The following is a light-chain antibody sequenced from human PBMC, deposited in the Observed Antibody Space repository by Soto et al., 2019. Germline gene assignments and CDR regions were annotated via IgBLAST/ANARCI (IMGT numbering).Light chain of an antibody. V-gene: IGLV2-14*01. CDR1: SSDVGGYIY. CDR3: SSYTTSSSYV. J-gene: IGLJ1*01. Sequence: QSVLTQPASVSGSPGQSITISCTGTSSDVGGYIYVSWYQQHPGKASKLMIYDVTSRPSGVSYRFSGSKSGNMASLTISGLQAEDEADYYCSSYTTSSSYVFGTGTKVTVL. CDR2: DVT.